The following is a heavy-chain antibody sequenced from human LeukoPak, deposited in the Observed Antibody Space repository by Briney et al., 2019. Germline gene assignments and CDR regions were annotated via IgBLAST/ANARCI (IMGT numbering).Heavy chain of an antibody. CDR2: IYYSGST. J-gene: IGHJ3*02. CDR3: ARVVIPKAFDI. Sequence: PETLSLTCTVSGGSISSYYWSWIRQPPGKGLEWIGYIYYSGSTNYNPSLKSRVTISVDTSKNQFSLKLSSVTAADTAVYYCARVVIPKAFDIWGQGTMVTVSS. CDR1: GGSISSYY. V-gene: IGHV4-59*01. D-gene: IGHD3-22*01.